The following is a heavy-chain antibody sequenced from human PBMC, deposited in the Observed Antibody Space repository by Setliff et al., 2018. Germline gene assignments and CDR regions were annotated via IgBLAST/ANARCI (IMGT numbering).Heavy chain of an antibody. CDR1: GFTVSTFS. J-gene: IGHJ5*02. CDR3: ARDVYDFRTGLADP. V-gene: IGHV3-30*03. Sequence: PGGSLRLSCAASGFTVSTFSMHWVRQAPVKGLEWVATLSDDGSSDFYADSVKGRFTIFRDNSKNTLYLQMSSLRADDTAVYYCARDVYDFRTGLADPWGQGTLVTVSS. CDR2: LSDDGSSD. D-gene: IGHD3-3*01.